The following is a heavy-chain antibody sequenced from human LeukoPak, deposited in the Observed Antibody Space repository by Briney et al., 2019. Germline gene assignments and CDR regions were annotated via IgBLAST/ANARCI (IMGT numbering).Heavy chain of an antibody. CDR1: GFTFSSYG. D-gene: IGHD2-8*01. Sequence: GGSLRLSCAASGFTFSSYGMSWVRQAPGKGLEWVTAISGSGGSTYYADSVKGRFTISRDNSKNTLYLQMNSLRAEDTAVYYCAKASGESYCTNGVCYTDYFDYWGQGTLVTVSS. V-gene: IGHV3-23*01. CDR2: ISGSGGST. J-gene: IGHJ4*02. CDR3: AKASGESYCTNGVCYTDYFDY.